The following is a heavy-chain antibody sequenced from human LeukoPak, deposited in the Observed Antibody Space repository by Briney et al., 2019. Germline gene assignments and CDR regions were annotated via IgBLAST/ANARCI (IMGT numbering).Heavy chain of an antibody. V-gene: IGHV3-21*01. J-gene: IGHJ4*02. CDR2: ISSSSSYI. CDR1: GFTFSSYS. Sequence: GGSLRLSCAASGFTFSSYSMNWVRQAPGKGLEWVSSISSSSSYIYYADSVTGRFTISRDNAKSSLYLQMNSLRAEDTAVYYCARESLAIYFDYWGQGTLVTVSS. D-gene: IGHD3-3*01. CDR3: ARESLAIYFDY.